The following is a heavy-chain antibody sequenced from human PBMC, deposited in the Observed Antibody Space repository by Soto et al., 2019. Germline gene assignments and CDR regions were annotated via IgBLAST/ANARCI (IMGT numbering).Heavy chain of an antibody. CDR2: ISSSSSYI. J-gene: IGHJ5*02. D-gene: IGHD6-13*01. V-gene: IGHV3-21*01. CDR1: GFTFSNYG. CDR3: VRGDFGSSWHEVWFDP. Sequence: EVQLVESGGGLVKPGGSLRLSCAASGFTFSNYGMNWVRQAPGKGLEWVSCISSSSSYISYADSVKGRFTISRDNAKNSLFLQMSRLSVEDTAVYFCVRGDFGSSWHEVWFDPWGQGTLVTVSS.